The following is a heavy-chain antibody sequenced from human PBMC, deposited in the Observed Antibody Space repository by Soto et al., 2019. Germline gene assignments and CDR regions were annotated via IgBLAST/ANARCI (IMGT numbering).Heavy chain of an antibody. J-gene: IGHJ6*02. D-gene: IGHD5-12*01. CDR1: GGTFSSYA. V-gene: IGHV1-69*13. CDR3: ASSGGGTANYYYYGMDV. Sequence: ASVKVSCKASGGTFSSYAISWVRQAPGQGLEWMGGIIPIFGTANYAQKFQGRVTITADESTSTAYMELSSLRSEDTAVYYCASSGGGTANYYYYGMDVWGQGTTVTVSS. CDR2: IIPIFGTA.